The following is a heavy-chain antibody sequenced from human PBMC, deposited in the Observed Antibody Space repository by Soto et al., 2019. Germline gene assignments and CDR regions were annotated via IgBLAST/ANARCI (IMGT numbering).Heavy chain of an antibody. CDR2: ISGSGGST. J-gene: IGHJ4*02. V-gene: IGHV3-23*01. D-gene: IGHD2-15*01. Sequence: PGGSLRLSCAASGFTFNSYAMNWVRQAPGKGLEWVSTISGSGGSTYYAGSVKGRCAISRDNSKNTLYLQVNSLRAEDTAVYYCAKDHGGQVYYFDYWGQGTLVTVSS. CDR3: AKDHGGQVYYFDY. CDR1: GFTFNSYA.